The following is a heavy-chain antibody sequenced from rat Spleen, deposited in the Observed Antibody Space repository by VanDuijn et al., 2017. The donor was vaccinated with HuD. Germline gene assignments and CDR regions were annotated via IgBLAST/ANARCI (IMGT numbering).Heavy chain of an antibody. Sequence: EVQLVESGGGLVQPGRSMKLSCAASGFTFSDYGMAWVLQAPTKGLEWVASISYDGGRTYYRESVKGRFSISRDNAKSTLYLQMDSLRSEDSATYYCARHGGLRNWFAYWGQGTLVTVSS. CDR3: ARHGGLRNWFAY. J-gene: IGHJ3*01. CDR2: ISYDGGRT. D-gene: IGHD1-11*01. CDR1: GFTFSDYG. V-gene: IGHV5-22*01.